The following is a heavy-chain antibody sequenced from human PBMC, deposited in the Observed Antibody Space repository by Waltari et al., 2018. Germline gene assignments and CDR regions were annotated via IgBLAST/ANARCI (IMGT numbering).Heavy chain of an antibody. Sequence: QVQLQQWGAGLLKPSETLSLTCAVYGESFSGYYWSWIRQPPGKGLEWIGEINHSGSTTYNPSLKSRVTIAVDTSKNQFSLKLSSVTAADTAVYFCARHRRLLLPFDYWGPGTPVIVSS. J-gene: IGHJ4*02. CDR1: GESFSGYY. CDR2: INHSGST. V-gene: IGHV4-34*01. CDR3: ARHRRLLLPFDY. D-gene: IGHD3-22*01.